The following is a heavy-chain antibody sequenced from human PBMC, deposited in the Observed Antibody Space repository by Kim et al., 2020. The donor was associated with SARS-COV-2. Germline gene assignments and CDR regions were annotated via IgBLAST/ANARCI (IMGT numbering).Heavy chain of an antibody. V-gene: IGHV3-23*01. CDR2: ISAGGGPT. Sequence: GGSLRLSCAASGFTLSNYAMSWVRQAPGRGLEWVSIISAGGGPTYYVDSVKGRFTISRDNSKNMVYLQMNSLRAEDTAVYYCAKVSWRADVYGEHWGQGTLVTVSS. J-gene: IGHJ4*02. CDR1: GFTLSNYA. D-gene: IGHD2-8*01. CDR3: AKVSWRADVYGEH.